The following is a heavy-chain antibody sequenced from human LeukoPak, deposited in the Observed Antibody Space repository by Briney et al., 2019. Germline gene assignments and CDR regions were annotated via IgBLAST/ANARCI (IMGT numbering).Heavy chain of an antibody. D-gene: IGHD3-10*01. CDR3: AKRGVVIRVILVGFHKEAYYCDS. V-gene: IGHV3-23*01. CDR1: GFTFSSYA. CDR2: ISGSGGST. Sequence: GGSLRLSCAASGFTFSSYAMSWVRQAPGKGLEWVSAISGSGGSTYYADHVKGLFTISRDNANTTLYLQMHSLRAEDTAFYFCAKRGVVIRVILVGFHKEAYYCDSWGQGALVTVFS. J-gene: IGHJ4*02.